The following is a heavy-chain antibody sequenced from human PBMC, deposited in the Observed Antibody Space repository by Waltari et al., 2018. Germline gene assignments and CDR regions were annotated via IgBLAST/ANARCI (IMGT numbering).Heavy chain of an antibody. CDR3: ARDSQYSSGWYRADYFDY. D-gene: IGHD6-19*01. J-gene: IGHJ4*02. Sequence: QVQLVESGGGVVQPGRSLRLSCAASGFTFSSYAMHWVRQAPGKGLEWVAVISYDGSNKYYADSVKGRFTISRDNSKNTLYLQMNSLRAEDTAVYYCARDSQYSSGWYRADYFDYWGQGTLVTVSS. CDR1: GFTFSSYA. V-gene: IGHV3-30*01. CDR2: ISYDGSNK.